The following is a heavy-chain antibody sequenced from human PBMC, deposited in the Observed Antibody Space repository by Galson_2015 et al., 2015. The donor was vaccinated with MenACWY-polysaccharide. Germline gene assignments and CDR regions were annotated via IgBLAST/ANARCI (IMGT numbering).Heavy chain of an antibody. D-gene: IGHD2-15*01. CDR2: ISYSGST. V-gene: IGHV4-39*01. Sequence: LSLTCTVSGGSISSSTSYWGWIRQSPEKGLEWIGTISYSGSTYYNPSLKSRVTISVDTSKNQFSLKLSSVTAADTAVYYCASRLAQVGIAGYGYGMDVWGQGTTVTVSS. CDR1: GGSISSSTSY. CDR3: ASRLAQVGIAGYGYGMDV. J-gene: IGHJ6*02.